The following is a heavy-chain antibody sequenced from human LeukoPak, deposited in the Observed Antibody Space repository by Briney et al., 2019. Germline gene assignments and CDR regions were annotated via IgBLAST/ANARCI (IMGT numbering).Heavy chain of an antibody. V-gene: IGHV3-7*02. D-gene: IGHD1-26*01. CDR2: IKQDGSEK. J-gene: IGHJ5*02. Sequence: PGGFLRLSCAASGFTFSSYWMSWVRQAPGKGLEWVANIKQDGSEKYYVDSVKGRFTISRDNAKNSLYLQMNSLRAEDTAVYYCARVGFEVGATTYNWFDPWGQGTLVTVSS. CDR3: ARVGFEVGATTYNWFDP. CDR1: GFTFSSYW.